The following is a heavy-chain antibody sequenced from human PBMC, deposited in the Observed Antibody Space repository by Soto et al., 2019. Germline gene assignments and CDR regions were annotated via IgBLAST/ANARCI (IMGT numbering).Heavy chain of an antibody. D-gene: IGHD6-6*01. Sequence: ASVKVSCKASGGTFSSYAISWVRQAPGQGLEWMGGIIPIFGTANYAQKFQGRVTITADESTSTAYMELSSLRSEDTAVYYCAREGNRIAARPRYYYYGMDVWGQGTTVTVSS. CDR1: GGTFSSYA. V-gene: IGHV1-69*13. CDR2: IIPIFGTA. CDR3: AREGNRIAARPRYYYYGMDV. J-gene: IGHJ6*02.